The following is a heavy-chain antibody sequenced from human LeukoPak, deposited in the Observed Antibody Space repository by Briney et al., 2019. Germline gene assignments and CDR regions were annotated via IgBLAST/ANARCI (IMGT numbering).Heavy chain of an antibody. CDR1: GGPISSGGYY. J-gene: IGHJ4*02. CDR2: IYYSWST. V-gene: IGHV4-31*03. D-gene: IGHD6-13*01. CDR3: AREYIAAAGVFDY. Sequence: SQTLSLTCTVSGGPISSGGYYWSWIRQHPGKGLDCIGYIYYSWSTYYNPSLNSRVTISVDTSKNQFSLKLSSVTAADTAVYYCAREYIAAAGVFDYWGQGTLVTVSS.